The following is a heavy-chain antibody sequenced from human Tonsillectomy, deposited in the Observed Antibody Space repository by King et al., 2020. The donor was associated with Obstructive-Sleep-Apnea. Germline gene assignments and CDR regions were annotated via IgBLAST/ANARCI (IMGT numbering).Heavy chain of an antibody. V-gene: IGHV4-30-2*01. J-gene: IGHJ4*02. Sequence: LQLQESGSGLVKPSQTLSLTCAVSGGSISSGGYSWSWIRQPPGKGLGWIGYIYHSVSTYYNPSLKSRVTISVDRSKNQFSLKLSSVTAADTAVYYCARANYYDSSGYYYFDYWGQGTLVTVSS. D-gene: IGHD3-22*01. CDR3: ARANYYDSSGYYYFDY. CDR1: GGSISSGGYS. CDR2: IYHSVST.